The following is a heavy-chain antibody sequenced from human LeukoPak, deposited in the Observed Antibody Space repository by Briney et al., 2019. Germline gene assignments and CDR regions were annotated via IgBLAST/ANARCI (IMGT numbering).Heavy chain of an antibody. J-gene: IGHJ3*02. D-gene: IGHD3-16*02. Sequence: PGGSLRLSCAASGFTFSSYAMSCVRQAPGKGREWVSAISGSGGSTYYADSVKGRFTISRENSKNTLYLQMNSLRAEDTAVYYCAKGKRLSTFGGVIVSVSRDAFDIWGQGTMVTVSS. V-gene: IGHV3-23*01. CDR3: AKGKRLSTFGGVIVSVSRDAFDI. CDR2: ISGSGGST. CDR1: GFTFSSYA.